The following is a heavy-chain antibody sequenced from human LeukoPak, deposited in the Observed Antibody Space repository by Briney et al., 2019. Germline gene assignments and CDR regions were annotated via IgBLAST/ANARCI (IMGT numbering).Heavy chain of an antibody. D-gene: IGHD6-19*01. V-gene: IGHV4-39*01. CDR3: ARPGSGWRDY. Sequence: SETLSLTCTVSGGSISSSSYYWGWIRQPPGKGLEWIGSIYYSGSTYYTPSLKSRVTISVDTSKNQFSLKLSSVTAADTAVYYCARPGSGWRDYWGQGTLVTVSS. CDR2: IYYSGST. J-gene: IGHJ4*02. CDR1: GGSISSSSYY.